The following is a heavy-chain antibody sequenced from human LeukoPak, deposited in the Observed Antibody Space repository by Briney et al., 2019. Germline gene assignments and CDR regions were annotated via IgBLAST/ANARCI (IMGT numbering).Heavy chain of an antibody. CDR2: IYQSGGGSS. J-gene: IGHJ4*02. CDR3: ASTLRFLPYRRFDY. Sequence: PSETLSLTCSVYGGSIISSNYYWGWIRQPPGKGLEWIGSIYQSGGGSSYYNPSLKSRVTISGDTSKNQFFLRLSSVTAADTAVYYCASTLRFLPYRRFDYWGQGTLVTVP. V-gene: IGHV4-39*01. CDR1: GGSIISSNYY. D-gene: IGHD3-3*01.